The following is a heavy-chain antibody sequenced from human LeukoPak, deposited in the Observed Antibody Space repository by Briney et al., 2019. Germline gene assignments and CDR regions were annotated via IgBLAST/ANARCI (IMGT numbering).Heavy chain of an antibody. J-gene: IGHJ3*02. V-gene: IGHV3-48*03. Sequence: GGSLRLSCAASGFTFSSYEMNWVRQAPGKGLEGVSYISSRGSTIYYADSVKGRFTISRDNAKNSLYLQMNSLRAEDTAVYYCARRSRITMVRGVTRDAFDIWGQGTMVTVSS. CDR1: GFTFSSYE. CDR3: ARRSRITMVRGVTRDAFDI. D-gene: IGHD3-10*01. CDR2: ISSRGSTI.